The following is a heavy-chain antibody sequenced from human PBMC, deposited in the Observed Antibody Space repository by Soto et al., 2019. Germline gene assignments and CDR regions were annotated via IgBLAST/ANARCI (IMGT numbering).Heavy chain of an antibody. Sequence: ESGGGLVQPGGSLRLSCAASGFTFSSYAMSWVRQAPGKGLEWVSAISGSGGSTYYADSVKGRFTISRDNSKNTLYLQMNSLRAEDTAVYYCAKVGNYYGSGSYSHPLPFDYWGQGTLVTVSS. D-gene: IGHD3-10*01. CDR2: ISGSGGST. CDR1: GFTFSSYA. V-gene: IGHV3-23*01. CDR3: AKVGNYYGSGSYSHPLPFDY. J-gene: IGHJ4*02.